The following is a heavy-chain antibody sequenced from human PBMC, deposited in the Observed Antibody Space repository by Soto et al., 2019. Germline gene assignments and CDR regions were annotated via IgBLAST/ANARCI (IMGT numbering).Heavy chain of an antibody. Sequence: SETLSLTCDVYGVSFSGYIWTWIRQTPGKGLQWIGQINHSGSANYNPSLRSRVTISVHTSNSQFSLELSSVTAADTAVYYCARGLISGSHYSGGWYYFDSWGQGTQVTVSS. V-gene: IGHV4-34*01. J-gene: IGHJ4*02. CDR1: GVSFSGYI. D-gene: IGHD1-26*01. CDR3: ARGLISGSHYSGGWYYFDS. CDR2: INHSGSA.